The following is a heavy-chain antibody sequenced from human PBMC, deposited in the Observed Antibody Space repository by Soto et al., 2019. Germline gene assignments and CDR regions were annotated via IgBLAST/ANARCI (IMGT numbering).Heavy chain of an antibody. V-gene: IGHV4-59*08. CDR1: GGSISIYY. J-gene: IGHJ3*02. CDR2: IYYSGST. D-gene: IGHD2-15*01. Sequence: PSDTLSLTCTVSGGSISIYYWSWIRQPPGKGLEWIGYIYYSGSTNYNPSLKSRVTISVDTSKNQFSLKLSSVTAADTAVYYCARRTVHCSGGSRYPIDAFDIWGQGTMVTVSS. CDR3: ARRTVHCSGGSRYPIDAFDI.